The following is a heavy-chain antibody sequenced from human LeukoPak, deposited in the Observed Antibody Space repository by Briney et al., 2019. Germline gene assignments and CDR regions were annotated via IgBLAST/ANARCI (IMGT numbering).Heavy chain of an antibody. J-gene: IGHJ4*02. Sequence: SVKVSCKASGITFNYYTISWVRQAPGQGLEWMGRIIPIFGTADYAQKFQGRVTMTTDESTNTAYMELSSLRSEDTAVYYCAREPVPRSSGLQYWGQGTLVTVSS. D-gene: IGHD3-22*01. V-gene: IGHV1-69*05. CDR2: IIPIFGTA. CDR3: AREPVPRSSGLQY. CDR1: GITFNYYT.